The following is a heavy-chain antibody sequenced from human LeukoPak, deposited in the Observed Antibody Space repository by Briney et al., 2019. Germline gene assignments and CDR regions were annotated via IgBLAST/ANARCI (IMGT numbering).Heavy chain of an antibody. D-gene: IGHD6-13*01. Sequence: GGSLRLSCAASGFTFSSYSMNWVRQAPGKGLEWVALISYDGSNKYYADSVRGRFTISGDNSKNTLYLQMNSLRAEDTAVYYCARGRGSSWYYFDYWGQGTLVTVSS. CDR1: GFTFSSYS. J-gene: IGHJ4*02. CDR3: ARGRGSSWYYFDY. CDR2: ISYDGSNK. V-gene: IGHV3-30*03.